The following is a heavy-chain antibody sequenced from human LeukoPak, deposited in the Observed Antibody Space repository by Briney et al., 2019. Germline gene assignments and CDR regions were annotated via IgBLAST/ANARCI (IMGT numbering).Heavy chain of an antibody. CDR1: GLTFDDYA. Sequence: GGSLRLSCAASGLTFDDYAMHWVRQAPGKGLEWVSLISGDGGSTYYADSVKGRFTISRDNSKNSLYLQMNSLRTEDTALYYCARLGYYDSSGYYTFEYYFDYWGQGTLVTVSS. V-gene: IGHV3-43*02. CDR3: ARLGYYDSSGYYTFEYYFDY. J-gene: IGHJ4*02. D-gene: IGHD3-22*01. CDR2: ISGDGGST.